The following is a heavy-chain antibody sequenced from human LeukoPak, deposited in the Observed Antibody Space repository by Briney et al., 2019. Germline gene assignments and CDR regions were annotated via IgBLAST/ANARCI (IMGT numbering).Heavy chain of an antibody. CDR3: ASLTTADAFDI. V-gene: IGHV4-59*01. D-gene: IGHD3-22*01. J-gene: IGHJ4*02. CDR2: IYDSGST. CDR1: GGSISSYY. Sequence: PSETLSLTCTVSGGSISSYYWSWIRQPPGKGLEWIGYIYDSGSTNYNPSLKSRVTISVDTSKNQFSLKVSSVTAADTAVYYCASLTTADAFDIWGQGTLVTVSS.